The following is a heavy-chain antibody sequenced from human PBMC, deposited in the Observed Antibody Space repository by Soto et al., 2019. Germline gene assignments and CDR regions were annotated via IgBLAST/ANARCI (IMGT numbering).Heavy chain of an antibody. V-gene: IGHV3-21*01. CDR2: ISSSSSYI. CDR3: ARDPDFGGGRVGAAFDI. D-gene: IGHD2-15*01. J-gene: IGHJ3*02. CDR1: GFTFSSYS. Sequence: EVQLVESGGGLVKPGGSLRLSCAASGFTFSSYSMNWVRQAPGKGLEWVSSISSSSSYIYYADSVKGRFTISRDNAKNSLYLQMNSLRAEDTAVYYCARDPDFGGGRVGAAFDIWGQGTMVTVSS.